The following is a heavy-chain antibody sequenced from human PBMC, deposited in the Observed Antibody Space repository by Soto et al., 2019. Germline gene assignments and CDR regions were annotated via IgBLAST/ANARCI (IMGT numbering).Heavy chain of an antibody. CDR3: AKDYYDSSGYYYFDY. J-gene: IGHJ4*02. V-gene: IGHV3-23*01. Sequence: EVQLLESGGGLVQPGGSLRLSCAASGFTFSSYAMSWVRQAPGKGLEWVSAISGSGGSTYYADSVKGRFTISRDNSKNTLYLQMNSPRAEDTAVYYCAKDYYDSSGYYYFDYWGQGTLVTVSS. CDR2: ISGSGGST. D-gene: IGHD3-22*01. CDR1: GFTFSSYA.